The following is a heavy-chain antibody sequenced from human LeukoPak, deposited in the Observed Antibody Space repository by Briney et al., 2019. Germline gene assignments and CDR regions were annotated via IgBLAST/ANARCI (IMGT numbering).Heavy chain of an antibody. D-gene: IGHD5-18*01. CDR2: IIPIFGTT. Sequence: SVKVSCKASGYTFTSYGISWVRQAPGQGLEWMGGIIPIFGTTNYAQKFQGRVTITADESTSTAYMELSSLRSEDTAVYYCARGHEYTYGGAYFDSWGQGTLVTVSS. V-gene: IGHV1-69*13. CDR3: ARGHEYTYGGAYFDS. CDR1: GYTFTSYG. J-gene: IGHJ4*02.